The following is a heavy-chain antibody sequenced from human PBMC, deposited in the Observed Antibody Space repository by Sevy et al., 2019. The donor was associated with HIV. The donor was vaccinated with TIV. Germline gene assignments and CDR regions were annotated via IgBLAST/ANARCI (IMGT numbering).Heavy chain of an antibody. CDR3: AKEGTTMVRGVIIKPDNWFDP. J-gene: IGHJ5*02. V-gene: IGHV3-23*01. Sequence: GGSLRLSCAASGFTFSSYAMSWVRQAPAKGLEWVSVSSGSGGSTYYADSVKGRFTISRDNSKNTLYLQMNSLRAEDTAVYYCAKEGTTMVRGVIIKPDNWFDPWGQGTLVTVSS. CDR2: SSGSGGST. D-gene: IGHD3-10*01. CDR1: GFTFSSYA.